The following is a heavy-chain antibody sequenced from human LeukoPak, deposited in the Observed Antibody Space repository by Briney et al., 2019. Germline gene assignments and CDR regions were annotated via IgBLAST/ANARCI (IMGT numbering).Heavy chain of an antibody. Sequence: ASVKVSCKASGYTFTRYSIHWVRQAPGQGLEWIGIINPSGGGTNYAQKFQGRVTMTTDTSTSTVYMELSSLRSEDTAVFYCARDDVVAAHFYYYGLDVWGQGTTVTVSS. D-gene: IGHD6-19*01. J-gene: IGHJ6*02. CDR1: GYTFTRYS. V-gene: IGHV1-46*01. CDR2: INPSGGGT. CDR3: ARDDVVAAHFYYYGLDV.